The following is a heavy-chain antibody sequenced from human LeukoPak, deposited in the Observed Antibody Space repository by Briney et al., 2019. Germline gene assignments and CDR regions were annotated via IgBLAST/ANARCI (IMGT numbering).Heavy chain of an antibody. CDR3: ARDSGSWNIDY. CDR1: GFSVSTIHYY. J-gene: IGHJ4*02. CDR2: IDHGGGI. D-gene: IGHD1/OR15-1a*01. V-gene: IGHV4-38-2*02. Sequence: PSETLSLTCAVSGFSVSTIHYYWGWVRQSPGKGLEWIASIDHGGGIHCIPSLQSRLTISRDTSNNHFSLRLSSVTAADTAVYYCARDSGSWNIDYWGRGILVTVSS.